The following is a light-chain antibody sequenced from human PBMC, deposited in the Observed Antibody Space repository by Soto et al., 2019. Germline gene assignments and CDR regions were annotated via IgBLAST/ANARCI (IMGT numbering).Light chain of an antibody. Sequence: EIVLTQSPATLSLSPGERATLSCRASQSVSSYLAWYQQKPGQAPRLLIYDASNRATGIPARFSGSGSGTDFTLTISSLEPEDFAVYYXXXXSNWPPLLTFGGGTKVEIK. CDR3: XXXSNWPPLLT. V-gene: IGKV3-11*01. CDR1: QSVSSY. CDR2: DAS. J-gene: IGKJ4*01.